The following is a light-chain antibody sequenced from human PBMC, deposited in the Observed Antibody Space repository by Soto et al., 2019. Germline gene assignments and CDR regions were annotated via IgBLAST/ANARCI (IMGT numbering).Light chain of an antibody. CDR2: DAS. Sequence: DIQMTQSPSTLSVSLGDRVTITCRASQTIITWLAWYQQKPGKAPKLLIFDASSLASGVPSRFGGSGSGTDFTLSITSLQPDDFATYYCQHSIPSSPVTFGQGTKLEIK. J-gene: IGKJ2*01. V-gene: IGKV1-5*01. CDR1: QTIITW. CDR3: QHSIPSSPVT.